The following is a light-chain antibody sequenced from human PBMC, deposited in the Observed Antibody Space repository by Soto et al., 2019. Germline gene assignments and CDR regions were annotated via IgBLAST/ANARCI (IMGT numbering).Light chain of an antibody. CDR3: SSYRNTNNYV. J-gene: IGLJ1*01. Sequence: QSALTQPASVSGSPGQSITISCTGTSSDVGGYDYVSWYQQHPGKAPKLIIYEVSHRPSGVSNRFSGSKSGDTASLTISGLQADDETDYYCSSYRNTNNYVLGNGTKVTV. V-gene: IGLV2-14*01. CDR1: SSDVGGYDY. CDR2: EVS.